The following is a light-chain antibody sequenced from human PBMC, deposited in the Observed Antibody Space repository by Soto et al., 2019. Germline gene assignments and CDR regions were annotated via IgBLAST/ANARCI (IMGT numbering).Light chain of an antibody. Sequence: QSVLTQPPSASGTPGRRVTISCSGSSSNIGSNNVNWFQQLPGTAPKLLIYNNNHRPSGVPDRFSGSKSGTSASLAISDLQSEDEADYYCAAWDDTLHGVVFGGGTQLTVL. CDR2: NNN. V-gene: IGLV1-44*01. CDR3: AAWDDTLHGVV. J-gene: IGLJ2*01. CDR1: SSNIGSNN.